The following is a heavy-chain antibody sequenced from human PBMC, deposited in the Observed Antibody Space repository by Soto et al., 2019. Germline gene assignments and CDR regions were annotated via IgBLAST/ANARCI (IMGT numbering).Heavy chain of an antibody. D-gene: IGHD4-17*01. V-gene: IGHV4-59*08. CDR3: VRQGIDYLHGLVDV. CDR1: SGPDRSHN. Sequence: QVQLQQSGPRLVKPSETLSLTCTVSSGPDRSHNWGWIRQPPGRGLEWIGYVYYTGDTAYNPSLRGRVTIXAXTXXTDLSLALNSVTAADTAVYYCVRQGIDYLHGLVDVWGQGTTVSVSS. J-gene: IGHJ6*02. CDR2: VYYTGDT.